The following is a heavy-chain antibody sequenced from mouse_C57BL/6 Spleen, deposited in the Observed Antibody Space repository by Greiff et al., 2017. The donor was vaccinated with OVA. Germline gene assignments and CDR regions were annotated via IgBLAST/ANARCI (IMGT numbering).Heavy chain of an antibody. CDR2: INPSSGYT. D-gene: IGHD1-1*01. V-gene: IGHV1-4*01. J-gene: IGHJ2*01. Sequence: QVQLQQSGAELARPGASVKMSCKASGYTFTSYTMHWVKQRPGQGLEWIGYINPSSGYTKYNQKFKDKATLTADKSSSTAYMQLSSLTSEDSAVYYCARECYYGSFDYWGQGTTLTVSS. CDR1: GYTFTSYT. CDR3: ARECYYGSFDY.